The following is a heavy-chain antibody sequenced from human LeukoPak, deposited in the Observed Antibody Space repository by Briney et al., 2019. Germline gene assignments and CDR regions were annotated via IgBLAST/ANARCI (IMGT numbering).Heavy chain of an antibody. CDR3: ARTLRRHCSGGSCYSPHLDY. CDR1: GYTFGSYD. J-gene: IGHJ4*02. CDR2: MNPNSGNT. Sequence: ASVKVSCKASGYTFGSYDINWVRQATGQGLEWMGWMNPNSGNTGYTQKFQGRVTMTRDSSISTAYTELSSLRSEDTAVYYCARTLRRHCSGGSCYSPHLDYWGQGTLVTVSS. V-gene: IGHV1-8*01. D-gene: IGHD2-15*01.